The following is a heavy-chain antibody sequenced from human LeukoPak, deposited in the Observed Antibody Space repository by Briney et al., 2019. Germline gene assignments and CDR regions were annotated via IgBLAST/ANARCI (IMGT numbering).Heavy chain of an antibody. Sequence: SETLSLTCAVYGGSFSGYYWSWIRQPPGKGLEWIGEINHSGSTNYNPSLKSRVTISVDTSKNQFSLKLSSVTAADTAVYYCAREGGPLWFGEHNRFDPWGQGTLVTVSS. CDR3: AREGGPLWFGEHNRFDP. CDR2: INHSGST. CDR1: GGSFSGYY. D-gene: IGHD3-10*01. J-gene: IGHJ5*02. V-gene: IGHV4-34*01.